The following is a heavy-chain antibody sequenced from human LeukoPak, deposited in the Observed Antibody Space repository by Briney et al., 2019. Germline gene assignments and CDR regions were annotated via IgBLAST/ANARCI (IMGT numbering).Heavy chain of an antibody. CDR2: IFHTGST. CDR3: ASPRGTYIDY. D-gene: IGHD3-16*01. V-gene: IGHV4-38-2*01. J-gene: IGHJ4*02. Sequence: SETLSLTCAVSGYSISTGYFWGWIRQSPGQGLEWIGSIFHTGSTSYNPSFKRRATLSVDTSKNEFSLKLTSVNATDTAIYYCASPRGTYIDYWGQGILVIVSS. CDR1: GYSISTGYF.